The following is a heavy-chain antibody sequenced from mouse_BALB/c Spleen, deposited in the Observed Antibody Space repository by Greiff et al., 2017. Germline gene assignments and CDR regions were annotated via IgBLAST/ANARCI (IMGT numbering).Heavy chain of an antibody. D-gene: IGHD2-1*01. J-gene: IGHJ3*01. CDR2: ISYDGSN. CDR1: GYSFTSGYF. Sequence: VQLQQSGPGLVKPSQSLSLTCSVTGYSFTSGYFWYWIRQFPGNILEWMGFISYDGSNNYNPSLKNRITITRDTSKNQFFLKLNSVTTEDTATCYCARIYGNSAWFAYWGQGTLVTVSA. CDR3: ARIYGNSAWFAY. V-gene: IGHV3-6*02.